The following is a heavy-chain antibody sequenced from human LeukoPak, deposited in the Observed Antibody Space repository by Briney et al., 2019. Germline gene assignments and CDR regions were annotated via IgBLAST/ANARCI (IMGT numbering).Heavy chain of an antibody. J-gene: IGHJ4*02. CDR1: GGSFNGYY. D-gene: IGHD2-21*02. CDR2: INHSGSI. V-gene: IGHV4-34*01. CDR3: ARVVWWLLAPKHFDS. Sequence: SETLSLTCAVYGGSFNGYYWSWIRQPPGKGQEWIGEINHSGSINYNPSLKSRVTISVDTSKNQFSLKLSTVTAADTAVYYCARVVWWLLAPKHFDSWGQGTLVTVSS.